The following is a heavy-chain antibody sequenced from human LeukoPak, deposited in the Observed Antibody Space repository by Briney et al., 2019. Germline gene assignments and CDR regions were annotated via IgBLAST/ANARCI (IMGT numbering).Heavy chain of an antibody. J-gene: IGHJ4*02. CDR2: LYSGGAT. D-gene: IGHD6-6*01. V-gene: IGHV3-66*01. CDR3: ARDQPPFSYYFDY. Sequence: GGSLRLSCAASGFTVSSNYMSWVRQAPGKGLEWVSLLYSGGATYYADSVKGRFTISRDNAKNSLYLQMNSLRAEDTAVYYCARDQPPFSYYFDYWGQGTLVTVSS. CDR1: GFTVSSNY.